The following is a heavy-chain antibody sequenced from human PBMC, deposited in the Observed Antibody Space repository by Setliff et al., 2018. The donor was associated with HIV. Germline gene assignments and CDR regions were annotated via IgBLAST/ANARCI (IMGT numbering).Heavy chain of an antibody. CDR1: GGSFSGYY. CDR3: ARGPGTTSIDY. J-gene: IGHJ4*02. CDR2: INHSGST. V-gene: IGHV4-34*01. Sequence: ASETLSLTCAVYGGSFSGYYWSWIRQPPGKGLEWIGEINHSGSTNYNMSLWSRVTISLDASRNQFSLELISVTAADTAVYYCARGPGTTSIDYWAQGTLVTVSS. D-gene: IGHD1-26*01.